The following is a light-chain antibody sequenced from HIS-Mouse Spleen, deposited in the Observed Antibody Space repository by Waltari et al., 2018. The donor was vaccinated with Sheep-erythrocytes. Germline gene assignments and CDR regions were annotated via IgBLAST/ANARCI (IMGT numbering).Light chain of an antibody. CDR2: DVS. CDR3: CSYAGSYNHV. CDR1: SSDVGGYNY. V-gene: IGLV2-11*01. Sequence: QSALTQPASVSGSPGQSITISCTGTSSDVGGYNYVPWYQQHPGKAPNLMIYDVSKRPSGVPDRFSGSKSGNTASLTISGLQAEDEADYYCCSYAGSYNHVFATGTKVTVL. J-gene: IGLJ1*01.